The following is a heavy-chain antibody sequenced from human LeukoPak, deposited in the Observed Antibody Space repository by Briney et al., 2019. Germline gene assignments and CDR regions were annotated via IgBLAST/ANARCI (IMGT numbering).Heavy chain of an antibody. CDR2: IYTRGST. J-gene: IGHJ3*02. Sequence: SETLSLTCTVSGGSINNYYGSWIRQPAGQGLEWIGRIYTRGSTNYNPSLKSRVTMSVDTSKNQFSLKLSSVTAADTAVYYCARGRYCSADICSGGDAFDIWGQGTMVSVSS. D-gene: IGHD2-15*01. V-gene: IGHV4-4*07. CDR1: GGSINNYY. CDR3: ARGRYCSADICSGGDAFDI.